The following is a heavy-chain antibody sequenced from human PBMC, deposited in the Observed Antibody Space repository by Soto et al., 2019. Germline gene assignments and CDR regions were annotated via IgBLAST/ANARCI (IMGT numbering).Heavy chain of an antibody. D-gene: IGHD6-19*01. Sequence: GGSMRLSSAASGFTFSNYALTGVRQAPGKGLEWVSTISGSGGSTYYADSVKGRFTISRDNSKNTLYLQMNSLRAEDTTVDYSANDQGSSGYYIDDWVQETLVTGSS. V-gene: IGHV3-23*01. CDR3: ANDQGSSGYYIDD. J-gene: IGHJ4*02. CDR2: ISGSGGST. CDR1: GFTFSNYA.